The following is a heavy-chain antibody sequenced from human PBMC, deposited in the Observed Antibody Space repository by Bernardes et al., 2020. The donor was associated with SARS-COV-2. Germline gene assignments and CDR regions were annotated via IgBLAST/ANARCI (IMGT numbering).Heavy chain of an antibody. J-gene: IGHJ5*02. CDR1: GFTFSSYA. V-gene: IGHV3-23*01. D-gene: IGHD3-22*01. CDR3: AREETYYYDSSGWDNWFDP. Sequence: GGSLRLSCAASGFTFSSYAMSWVRQSPGKGLEWVSSISAAGGSTYYADSVKGRFTISRDNAKNSLYLQMNSLRAEDTAVYYCAREETYYYDSSGWDNWFDPWGQGTLVTVSS. CDR2: ISAAGGST.